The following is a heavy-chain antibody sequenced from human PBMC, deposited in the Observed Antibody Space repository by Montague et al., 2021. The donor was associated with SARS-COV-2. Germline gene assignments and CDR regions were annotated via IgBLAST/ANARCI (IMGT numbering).Heavy chain of an antibody. D-gene: IGHD3-22*01. CDR1: GFSVSNNY. Sequence: SLRLSCAASGFSVSNNYMIWVRRAPGKGLEWVSAIFSGGSSYYADSVMGRFSISRDTSENMLYLQMNSLRAEDTAVYYCARDSGNDNTGYYGLDYWGQGTLVTVSS. CDR2: IFSGGSS. CDR3: ARDSGNDNTGYYGLDY. V-gene: IGHV3-53*01. J-gene: IGHJ4*02.